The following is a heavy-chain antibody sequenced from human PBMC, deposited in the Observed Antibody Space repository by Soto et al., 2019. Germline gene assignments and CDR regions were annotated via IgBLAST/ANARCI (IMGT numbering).Heavy chain of an antibody. CDR1: GFTFSSYG. J-gene: IGHJ4*02. Sequence: GGSLRLSCAASGFTFSSYGMHWVRQAPGKGLEWVAVISYDGSNKYYADSVKGRFTISRDNSKNTLYLQMNSLRAEDTAVYYCAKGGTTGYSSGWYYFDYWGQGTLVTVSS. CDR3: AKGGTTGYSSGWYYFDY. D-gene: IGHD6-19*01. CDR2: ISYDGSNK. V-gene: IGHV3-30*18.